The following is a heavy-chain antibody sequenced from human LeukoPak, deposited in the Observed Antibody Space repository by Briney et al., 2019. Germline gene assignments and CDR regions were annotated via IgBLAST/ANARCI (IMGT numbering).Heavy chain of an antibody. J-gene: IGHJ5*02. CDR3: ARDGSYYDSSGYSNWFDP. D-gene: IGHD3-22*01. Sequence: ASVKVSCKAFGYTFTSNYMHWVRQAPGQGPEWMGVISLSGGSTTYAQKFQGRVTLTRDMSTSTDYLELSSLRSEDTAVYYCARDGSYYDSSGYSNWFDPWGQGTLVTVSS. CDR1: GYTFTSNY. CDR2: ISLSGGST. V-gene: IGHV1-46*01.